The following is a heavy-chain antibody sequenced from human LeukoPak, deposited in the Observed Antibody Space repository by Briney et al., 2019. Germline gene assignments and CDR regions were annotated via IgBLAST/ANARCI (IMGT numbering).Heavy chain of an antibody. J-gene: IGHJ4*02. V-gene: IGHV4-39*01. Sequence: SETLSLTCTVSGGSVSSSRYYWGWIRQPPGKGLEWIGSIFYSGTTYYNPSLKSRVTISVDTSKNQFSLKLSSVTAADTALYYCASEELYGSGTHLPFDYWGQGTLVTVSS. CDR2: IFYSGTT. CDR3: ASEELYGSGTHLPFDY. D-gene: IGHD3-10*01. CDR1: GGSVSSSRYY.